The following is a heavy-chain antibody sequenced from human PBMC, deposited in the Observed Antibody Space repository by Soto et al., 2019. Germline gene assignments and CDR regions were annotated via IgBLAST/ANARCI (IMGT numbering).Heavy chain of an antibody. CDR1: GGSISSSSYY. D-gene: IGHD3-10*01. CDR2: IYYSGST. J-gene: IGHJ6*02. V-gene: IGHV4-39*01. CDR3: ARLSNLLLWCGTNGGRHYGMDV. Sequence: QLQLQESGPGLVKPSETLSLTCTVSGGSISSSSYYWGWIRQPPGKGLAWIGSIYYSGSTYYNPSLKSRVTISVDTSKNQFSLKRSAVTAADTAVYYCARLSNLLLWCGTNGGRHYGMDVWGQGTTVTVSS.